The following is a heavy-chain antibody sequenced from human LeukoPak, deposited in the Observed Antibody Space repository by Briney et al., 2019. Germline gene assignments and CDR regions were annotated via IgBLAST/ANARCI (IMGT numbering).Heavy chain of an antibody. CDR3: DRGGDYGGAPFDV. CDR1: GHTSTKFA. J-gene: IGHJ4*02. V-gene: IGHV1-18*01. Sequence: ASVKVSCKASGHTSTKFAISWVRQAPGQGLEFLGWVSIYNGNTFYTPTLRGRLTLTTGRSTDTAYMEMKDLKSDDTAVYFCDRGGDYGGAPFDVWGPGTPVTVSS. CDR2: VSIYNGNT. D-gene: IGHD4-23*01.